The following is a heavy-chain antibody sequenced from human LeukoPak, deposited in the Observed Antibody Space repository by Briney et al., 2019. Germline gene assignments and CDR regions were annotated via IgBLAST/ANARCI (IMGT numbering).Heavy chain of an antibody. CDR1: GGSISSHS. J-gene: IGHJ6*02. Sequence: SETLSLTCTVSGGSISSHSWSWIRQPPGKGLEWIGNIYYSGSIKYNPSLKSRVTTSVDTSKKQLSLKLSSVTAADTAVYYCARDQNYDSSGSFGMYVWGQGTTVTASS. V-gene: IGHV4-59*11. CDR2: IYYSGSI. CDR3: ARDQNYDSSGSFGMYV. D-gene: IGHD3-22*01.